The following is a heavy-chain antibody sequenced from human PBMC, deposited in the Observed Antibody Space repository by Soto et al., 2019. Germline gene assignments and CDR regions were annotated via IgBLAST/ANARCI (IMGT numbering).Heavy chain of an antibody. CDR2: ISGSGGST. J-gene: IGHJ4*02. D-gene: IGHD2-8*01. V-gene: IGHV3-23*01. CDR1: GFTFSSYA. Sequence: GGSLRLSCAASGFTFSSYAMSWVRQAPGKGLEWVSAISGSGGSTYYADSVKGRFTISRDNSKNTLYLQMNSLRAEDTAVYYCAKDFNGVVNSARRFYYWGPGTLVTVPQ. CDR3: AKDFNGVVNSARRFYY.